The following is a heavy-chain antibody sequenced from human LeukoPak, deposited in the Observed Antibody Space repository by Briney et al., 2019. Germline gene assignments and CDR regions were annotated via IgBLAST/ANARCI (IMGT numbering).Heavy chain of an antibody. CDR1: GFTFSAYW. D-gene: IGHD1-1*01. Sequence: GGSLRLSCAASGFTFSAYWISWVRQAPGKGLEWVANIKQDGSEKYYMDSVKGRFTIPRDNAKNSLHLQMNSLRAEDTAVYYCATETGYWGQGTLVTVSS. CDR3: ATETGY. CDR2: IKQDGSEK. J-gene: IGHJ4*02. V-gene: IGHV3-7*01.